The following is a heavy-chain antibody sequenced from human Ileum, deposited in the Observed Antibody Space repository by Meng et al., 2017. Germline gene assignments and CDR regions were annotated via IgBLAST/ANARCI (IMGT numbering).Heavy chain of an antibody. CDR1: GGSCRGYY. V-gene: IGHV4-34*01. D-gene: IGHD1-26*01. Sequence: VSLHKSGGRLLTPSDTLSLACVFDGGSCRGYYRSWIRQPPGKGLEWLGDINHTGSTNYNPSLKSRVTISVDTSKNQFSLKLNSVTAADTAVYFCASVGSYWDLTYYFDSWGQGTLVTVSS. CDR3: ASVGSYWDLTYYFDS. J-gene: IGHJ4*02. CDR2: INHTGST.